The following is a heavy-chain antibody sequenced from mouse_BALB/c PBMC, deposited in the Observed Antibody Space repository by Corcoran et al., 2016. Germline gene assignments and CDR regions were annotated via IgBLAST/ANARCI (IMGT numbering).Heavy chain of an antibody. D-gene: IGHD2-4*01. J-gene: IGHJ4*01. CDR1: GFNIKDTY. Sequence: EVQLQQSGAELVKPGASVKLSCTASGFNIKDTYMHWVKQRPEQGLEWIGRIDPANGNTKYDPKFQGKATITADTSSNTAYLQLSSLTSEDTAVYYCALSTMITTRYAMDYWCQGTSVTVSS. CDR2: IDPANGNT. V-gene: IGHV14-3*02. CDR3: ALSTMITTRYAMDY.